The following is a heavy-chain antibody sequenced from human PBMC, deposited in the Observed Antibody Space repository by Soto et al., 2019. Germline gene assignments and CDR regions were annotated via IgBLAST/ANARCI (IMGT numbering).Heavy chain of an antibody. CDR2: IYYSGST. D-gene: IGHD6-13*01. V-gene: IGHV4-31*03. J-gene: IGHJ1*01. CDR3: AREGQQMFLFH. Sequence: LSLTCPVSGGSISIVGYYWSWIRQHPGKGLEWIGYIYYSGSTYYNPSLKSRVTISVDTSKNQFSLKLSSVNAADTAVYYCAREGQQMFLFHWRQGTLVTVS. CDR1: GGSISIVGYY.